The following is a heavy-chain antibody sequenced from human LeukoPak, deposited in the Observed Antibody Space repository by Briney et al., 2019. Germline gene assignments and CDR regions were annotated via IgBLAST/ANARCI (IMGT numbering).Heavy chain of an antibody. Sequence: GGSLRLSCAASGLTFSTYAMRWIRQAPGKGLEWVSSIGGGGTTSYADSVKGRFTISRDNAKNSLYLQMNSLRTEDTALYYCAKGSGLVIKGYYFDYWGQGILVTVSS. D-gene: IGHD3/OR15-3a*01. CDR3: AKGSGLVIKGYYFDY. V-gene: IGHV3-23*01. J-gene: IGHJ4*02. CDR1: GLTFSTYA. CDR2: IGGGGTT.